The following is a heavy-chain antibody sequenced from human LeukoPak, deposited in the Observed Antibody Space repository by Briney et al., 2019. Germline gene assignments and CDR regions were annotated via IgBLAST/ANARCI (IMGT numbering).Heavy chain of an antibody. CDR3: AGRSDYGEEYLQH. J-gene: IGHJ1*01. CDR2: ISSSSSYI. D-gene: IGHD4-17*01. Sequence: GGSLRLSCAASGFTFSRYTINWVRQAPGKGLEWVSSISSSSSYIYYADSVKGRFTISRANAKNSLYLQMNIPRADNTAVYYWAGRSDYGEEYLQHWGQGTLVTVSS. CDR1: GFTFSRYT. V-gene: IGHV3-21*01.